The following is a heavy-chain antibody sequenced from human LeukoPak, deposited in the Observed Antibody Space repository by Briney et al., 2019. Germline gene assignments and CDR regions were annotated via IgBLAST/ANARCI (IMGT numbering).Heavy chain of an antibody. D-gene: IGHD2-2*02. Sequence: GGSLRLSCAASGFTFSSYAMHWVRQAPGKGLEWVAVISYDGSNKYYADSVKGRFTISRDNSKNTLYLQMNSLRAEDTAVYYCAKDRTPLGLGYCSSTSCYTITNWFDPWGQGTLVTVSS. CDR1: GFTFSSYA. CDR3: AKDRTPLGLGYCSSTSCYTITNWFDP. CDR2: ISYDGSNK. J-gene: IGHJ5*02. V-gene: IGHV3-30*04.